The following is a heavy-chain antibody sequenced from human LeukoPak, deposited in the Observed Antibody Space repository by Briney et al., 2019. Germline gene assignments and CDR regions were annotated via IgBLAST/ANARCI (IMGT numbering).Heavy chain of an antibody. CDR3: ARLGGSGSYYWFDY. Sequence: GESLKISCKGSGYSFTTYWIGWVRQMPGKGLEWMGIIYPGNSDTSYSPSFQGHVTISDNKSISISFLLWSIRAASTAVKYCCARLGGSGSYYWFDYWGQGTLVTVSS. CDR2: IYPGNSDT. CDR1: GYSFTTYW. J-gene: IGHJ4*02. D-gene: IGHD3-10*01. V-gene: IGHV5-51*01.